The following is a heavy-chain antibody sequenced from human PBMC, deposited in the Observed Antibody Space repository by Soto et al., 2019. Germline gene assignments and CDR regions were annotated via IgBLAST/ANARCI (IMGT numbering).Heavy chain of an antibody. Sequence: GVPVEVACKASGYTFTSSGIGWARQDPGQGLEWMGWISAYNGNTNYAQKLQGRVTMTTDTSTSTAYMELRSLRSDDTAVYYCARVQQLRVTGCSGCSCYSPLDYYYYYYMDVWGKGTTVTVSS. CDR2: ISAYNGNT. D-gene: IGHD2-15*01. V-gene: IGHV1-18*01. CDR1: GYTFTSSG. J-gene: IGHJ6*03. CDR3: ARVQQLRVTGCSGCSCYSPLDYYYYYYMDV.